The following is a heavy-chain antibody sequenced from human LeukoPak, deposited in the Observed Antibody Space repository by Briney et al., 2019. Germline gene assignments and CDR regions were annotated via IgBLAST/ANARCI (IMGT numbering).Heavy chain of an antibody. CDR1: GGSFSGYY. Sequence: SETLSLTCAVYGGSFSGYYWSWIRQPPGKGLEWIGEINHSGSTNYNPSLKSRVTISVDTSKNQFSLKLSSVTAADTAVYYCARFEIVVVPAAMGWFDPWGQGTLVTVSS. D-gene: IGHD2-2*01. CDR2: INHSGST. J-gene: IGHJ5*02. V-gene: IGHV4-34*01. CDR3: ARFEIVVVPAAMGWFDP.